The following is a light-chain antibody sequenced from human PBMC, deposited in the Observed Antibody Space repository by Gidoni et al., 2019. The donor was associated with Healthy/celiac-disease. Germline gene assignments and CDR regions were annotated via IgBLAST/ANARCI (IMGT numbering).Light chain of an antibody. Sequence: EIVLTQSPATLSLSPGERATLSCRASQSVSSYLAWSQQKPGQAPRLLIYDASNRATGIPARFSGSGSGTDFTLTISSLDPEDFAVYYCQQRSNWPPITFGQGTRLEIK. CDR3: QQRSNWPPIT. J-gene: IGKJ5*01. CDR2: DAS. V-gene: IGKV3-11*01. CDR1: QSVSSY.